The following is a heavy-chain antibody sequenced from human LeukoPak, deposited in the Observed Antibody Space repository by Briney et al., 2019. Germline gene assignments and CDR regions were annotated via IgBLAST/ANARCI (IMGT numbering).Heavy chain of an antibody. J-gene: IGHJ4*02. CDR1: GGSISSYY. CDR3: FDY. Sequence: SETLSLTCTVSGGSISSYYWTWIRQPPGKGLEWIGSLYYSGSTNYNPSLKSRFTISVDTSKNQFSLKLSSVTAADTAVYYHFDYWGQGTLVTVSS. V-gene: IGHV4-59*08. CDR2: LYYSGST.